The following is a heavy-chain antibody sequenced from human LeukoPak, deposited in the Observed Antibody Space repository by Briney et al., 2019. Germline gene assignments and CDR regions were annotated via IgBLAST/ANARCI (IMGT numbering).Heavy chain of an antibody. CDR1: GYSISSGYY. CDR3: ARDRFDDSSGYYYHYYYYMDV. CDR2: IYHSGST. J-gene: IGHJ6*03. Sequence: SETLSLTCTVSGYSISSGYYWGWIRQPPGKGLEWIGNIYHSGSTYYNPSLKSRGTISIDTSKNQFSLKLSSVTAADTAVYYCARDRFDDSSGYYYHYYYYMDVWGKGTTVTVSS. D-gene: IGHD3-22*01. V-gene: IGHV4-38-2*02.